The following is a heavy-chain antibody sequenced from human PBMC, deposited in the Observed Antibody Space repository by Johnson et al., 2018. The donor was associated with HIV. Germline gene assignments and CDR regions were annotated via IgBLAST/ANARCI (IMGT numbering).Heavy chain of an antibody. Sequence: EQLVESGGVVVQPGGSLRLSCAASGFTFDDYGMSWVRQAPGKGLAWVSGINWNGGTTAYADSVKGRFTISRDNAKKSLYPQMNSLRAEDTALYYCARERAGWGLLDAFDIWGQGTMVTVSS. CDR1: GFTFDDYG. D-gene: IGHD3-16*01. CDR2: INWNGGTT. J-gene: IGHJ3*02. V-gene: IGHV3-20*04. CDR3: ARERAGWGLLDAFDI.